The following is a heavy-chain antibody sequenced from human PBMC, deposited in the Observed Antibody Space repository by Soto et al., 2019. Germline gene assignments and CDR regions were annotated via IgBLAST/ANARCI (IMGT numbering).Heavy chain of an antibody. CDR1: GFTFDDYA. Sequence: GGSLRLSCAASGFTFDDYAMHWVRQAPGKGLEWVSGISWNSGSIGYADSVKGRFTISRDNAKNSLYLQMNSLRAEDTALYYCAKVRREYSSGWYVFDYWGQGTLVTVSS. CDR2: ISWNSGSI. CDR3: AKVRREYSSGWYVFDY. D-gene: IGHD6-19*01. V-gene: IGHV3-9*01. J-gene: IGHJ4*02.